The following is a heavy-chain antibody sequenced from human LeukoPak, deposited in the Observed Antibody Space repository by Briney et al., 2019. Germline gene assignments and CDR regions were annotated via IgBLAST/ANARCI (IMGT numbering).Heavy chain of an antibody. J-gene: IGHJ3*02. V-gene: IGHV4-59*01. CDR3: ARGNLPPAFDI. CDR1: GGSISVYY. Sequence: SETLSLTCTVSGGSISVYYWTWIRQPPGKGLEWIGFNYYSGSTNYNSSLKSRVTISVDTSKNHFSLKLSSVTATDTAIYYCARGNLPPAFDIWGQGTLVTVSS. CDR2: NYYSGST.